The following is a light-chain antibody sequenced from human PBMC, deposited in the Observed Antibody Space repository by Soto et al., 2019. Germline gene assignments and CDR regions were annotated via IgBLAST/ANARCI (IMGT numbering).Light chain of an antibody. V-gene: IGLV2-14*01. CDR2: DVS. CDR3: SSYTSSSTVV. CDR1: SSNVGGYNY. J-gene: IGLJ2*01. Sequence: QSALTPLPSVSGSPGQSITISCTGPSSNVGGYNYVSWYQQHPGKAPKLMIYDVSNRPSGVSNRFSGSKSGNTASLTISGLQAEDEADYYCSSYTSSSTVVFGGGTKLTVL.